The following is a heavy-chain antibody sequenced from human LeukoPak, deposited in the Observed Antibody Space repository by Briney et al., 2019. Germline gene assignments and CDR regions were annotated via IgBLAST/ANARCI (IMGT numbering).Heavy chain of an antibody. CDR1: GYSFTTYW. J-gene: IGHJ3*01. V-gene: IGHV5-51*01. Sequence: GESLKISCKGSGYSFTTYWIGWVRQMPGKGLEWMGFIYLGDSDTRYSPSFQGQVTISADKSISTAYLQWSSLKASDTAMYYCARPRPGDYGSGVGAFDLWGQGTMVTVSS. CDR3: ARPRPGDYGSGVGAFDL. D-gene: IGHD4-17*01. CDR2: IYLGDSDT.